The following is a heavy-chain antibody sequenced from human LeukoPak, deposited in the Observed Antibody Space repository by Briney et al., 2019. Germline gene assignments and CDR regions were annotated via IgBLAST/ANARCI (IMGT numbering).Heavy chain of an antibody. V-gene: IGHV3-33*01. Sequence: GGSLRLSCAASGFTFSTYGFHGVRQAPGKGLEWVAVIWNDGSNKYYADSVRGRFTISKDNSKNTLYLQMNSLRAEDTAVYYCARDDKLGIFDYWGQGTLVTVSS. CDR3: ARDDKLGIFDY. J-gene: IGHJ4*02. D-gene: IGHD7-27*01. CDR2: IWNDGSNK. CDR1: GFTFSTYG.